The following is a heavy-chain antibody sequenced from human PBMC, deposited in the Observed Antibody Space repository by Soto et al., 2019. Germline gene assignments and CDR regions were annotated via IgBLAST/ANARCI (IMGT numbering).Heavy chain of an antibody. CDR3: ARPDSSGWYSGGVKH. D-gene: IGHD6-19*01. J-gene: IGHJ4*02. V-gene: IGHV5-51*01. CDR1: GYSFTSYW. CDR2: IYPGDSDT. Sequence: PGESLKISCKGSGYSFTSYWIGWVRQMPGKGLEWMGIIYPGDSDTRYSPSFQGQVTISADKSISTAYLQWSSLKASDTAMYYCARPDSSGWYSGGVKHWGQGILVTVSS.